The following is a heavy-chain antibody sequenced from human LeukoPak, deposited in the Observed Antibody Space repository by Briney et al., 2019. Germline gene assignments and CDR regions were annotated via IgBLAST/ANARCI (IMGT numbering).Heavy chain of an antibody. J-gene: IGHJ4*02. CDR3: ARALYSSGWYGPAY. CDR2: ISSSSSYI. Sequence: GGSLRLSCAASGFTFSSYSMNWVRQAPGKGLEWVSSISSSSSYIYYADSVKGRLTISRDNAKNSLYLQMNSLRAEDTAVYYCARALYSSGWYGPAYWGQGTLVTVSS. CDR1: GFTFSSYS. D-gene: IGHD6-19*01. V-gene: IGHV3-21*01.